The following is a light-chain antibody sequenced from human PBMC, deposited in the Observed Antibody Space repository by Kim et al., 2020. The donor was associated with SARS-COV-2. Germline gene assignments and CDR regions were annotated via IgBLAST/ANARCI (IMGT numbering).Light chain of an antibody. CDR1: QSVSSSY. CDR3: QQHGSSRT. J-gene: IGKJ5*01. CDR2: GAS. V-gene: IGKV3-20*01. Sequence: EIVLTQSPGPLSLSPGERATLSCRASQSVSSSYLAWYQQKPGQAPRLLIYGASSRATGIPDRFSGSGSGTDFTLTISRLEPEDFAVYYCQQHGSSRTFGQGTRLEIK.